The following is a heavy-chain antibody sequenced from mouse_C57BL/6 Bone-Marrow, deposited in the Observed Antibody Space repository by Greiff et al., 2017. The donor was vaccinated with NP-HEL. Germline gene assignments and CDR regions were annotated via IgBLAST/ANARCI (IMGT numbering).Heavy chain of an antibody. Sequence: EVQGVESEGGLVQPGSSMKLSCTTSGFTFSDYYMAWVRQVPEKGLDWVATINYDGSSTYYLDSLKSRFIISRDHAKNILYLQMSSLKSEDTATYYCAREGGLRRRTYAMDYWGQGTAVTVSS. CDR3: AREGGLRRRTYAMDY. D-gene: IGHD2-4*01. V-gene: IGHV5-16*01. CDR1: GFTFSDYY. J-gene: IGHJ4*01. CDR2: INYDGSST.